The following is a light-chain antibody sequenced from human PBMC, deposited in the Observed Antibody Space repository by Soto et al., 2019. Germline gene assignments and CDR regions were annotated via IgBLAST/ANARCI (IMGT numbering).Light chain of an antibody. CDR2: ANN. CDR3: AVWDDSLHARV. Sequence: QSVLTQAPSASGTPGQRVIISCSGSGSNIGSNPLNWYQQLPGTAPTLLIYANNQRPSGVPDRFSGSKSGTSASLAISGLQSEDEADYYCAVWDDSLHARVFGGGTKLTVL. V-gene: IGLV1-44*01. CDR1: GSNIGSNP. J-gene: IGLJ3*02.